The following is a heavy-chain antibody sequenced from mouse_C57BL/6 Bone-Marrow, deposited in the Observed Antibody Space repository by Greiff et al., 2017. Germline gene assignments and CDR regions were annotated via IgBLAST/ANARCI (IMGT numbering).Heavy chain of an antibody. V-gene: IGHV1-15*01. CDR1: GYTFTDYE. D-gene: IGHD2-1*01. CDR3: TRSGNPFAY. Sequence: LKQSGASVTLSCKASGYTFTDYEMHWVKQTPVHGLEWIGAIDPETGGTAYNQKFKGKAILTADKSSRTAYMELRSLTSEDSAVNYCTRSGNPFAYWGQGTLVTVSA. CDR2: IDPETGGT. J-gene: IGHJ3*01.